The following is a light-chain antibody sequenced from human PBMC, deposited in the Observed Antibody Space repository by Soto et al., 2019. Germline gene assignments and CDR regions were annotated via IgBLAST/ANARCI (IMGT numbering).Light chain of an antibody. CDR1: QSVSSY. CDR2: DAS. J-gene: IGKJ5*01. Sequence: ETVLTQSPATLSLSPGERATLSCRASQSVSSYLAWYQQKPGQAPRLLIYDASNRATGIPARFSGSGSGTDFTLTISSLEPEDFAVYYCQQRRNWPPITVGQGTRLEIK. CDR3: QQRRNWPPIT. V-gene: IGKV3-11*01.